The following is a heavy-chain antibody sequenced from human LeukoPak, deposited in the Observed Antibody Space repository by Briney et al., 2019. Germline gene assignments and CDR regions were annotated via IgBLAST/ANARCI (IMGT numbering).Heavy chain of an antibody. CDR1: ELDFSNYG. V-gene: IGHV3-33*01. J-gene: IGHJ6*03. D-gene: IGHD3-10*01. CDR3: AATRTGRDSYFFYYMDV. CDR2: IWFDGTNK. Sequence: GRSLRLSCAASELDFSNYGMHWVRQAPGKGLQWVSTIWFDGTNKYYADSVKGRFSVSRDNSRHILDLQMNSLRGDDSAVYYCAATRTGRDSYFFYYMDVWGKGTTVTVSS.